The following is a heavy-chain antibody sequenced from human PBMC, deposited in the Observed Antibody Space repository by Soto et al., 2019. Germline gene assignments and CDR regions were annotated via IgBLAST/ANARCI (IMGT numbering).Heavy chain of an antibody. D-gene: IGHD3-9*01. J-gene: IGHJ4*02. V-gene: IGHV4-39*01. CDR2: IYYSGST. CDR1: GGSINNRYSF. Sequence: QLQLQESGPGLVKASETLSLTCTVSGGSINNRYSFWGWIRQPPGKEPEWIGSIYYSGSTYYNPSLKSRASISVDMSRNQFFLTLTSVTSADTALYYCATPQGRLVSFFDNWGQGTLVTVSS. CDR3: ATPQGRLVSFFDN.